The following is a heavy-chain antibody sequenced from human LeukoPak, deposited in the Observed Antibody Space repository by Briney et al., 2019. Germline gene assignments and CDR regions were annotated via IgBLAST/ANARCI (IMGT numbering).Heavy chain of an antibody. CDR2: ISSSSSYI. CDR3: ARDRRKGVDY. D-gene: IGHD3-16*01. V-gene: IGHV3-21*01. J-gene: IGHJ4*02. Sequence: PGGSLRLSCAASGFTFSSYSMNWVRQAPGKGLEWVSSISSSSSYIYYADSVKGRFTISRDNAKNSLYLQMNSLRAEDTAMYYCARDRRKGVDYWGQGTLVTVSS. CDR1: GFTFSSYS.